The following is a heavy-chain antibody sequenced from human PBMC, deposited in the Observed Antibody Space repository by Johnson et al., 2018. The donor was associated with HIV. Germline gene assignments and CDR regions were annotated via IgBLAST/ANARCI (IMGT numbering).Heavy chain of an antibody. CDR1: GFSFSDYY. Sequence: QVQLVESGGGVVQPGGSLRVSCAASGFSFSDYYMSWIRQAPGKGLEWVSYISSSTDTIYYADSVKGRFTISRDNSKNTLYLQMNSLRAEDTALYYCARVLRGLGAFDIWGQGTMVTVSS. V-gene: IGHV3-11*01. D-gene: IGHD6-19*01. J-gene: IGHJ3*02. CDR2: ISSSTDTI. CDR3: ARVLRGLGAFDI.